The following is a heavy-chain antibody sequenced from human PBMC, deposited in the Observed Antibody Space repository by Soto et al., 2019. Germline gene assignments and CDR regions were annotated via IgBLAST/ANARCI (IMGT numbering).Heavy chain of an antibody. CDR2: IWYDGSNK. J-gene: IGHJ4*02. CDR1: GFTFSSYG. Sequence: GSLRLSCAASGFTFSSYGMHWVRQAPGKGLEWVAVIWYDGSNKYYADSVKGRFTISRDNSKNTLYLQMNSLRAEDTAVYYCARGRYYYDSSGYFDDWGQGTLVTVSS. V-gene: IGHV3-33*01. CDR3: ARGRYYYDSSGYFDD. D-gene: IGHD3-22*01.